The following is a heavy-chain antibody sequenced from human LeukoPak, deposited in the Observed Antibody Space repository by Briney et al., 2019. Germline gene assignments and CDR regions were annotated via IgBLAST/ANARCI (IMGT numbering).Heavy chain of an antibody. J-gene: IGHJ3*02. D-gene: IGHD5-18*01. CDR1: GFTFSSYA. CDR2: FRGCGGSR. CDR3: ARTPGYSYGRAAIGAFDI. Sequence: GGSLTLSCAASGFTFSSYAMSWVRQAPGKGLERVSSFRGCGGSRYYANSVKGRFTITRDNSKNTLYLQMNSLRAEDTAVYYGARTPGYSYGRAAIGAFDIWGQGTMVTVSS. V-gene: IGHV3-23*01.